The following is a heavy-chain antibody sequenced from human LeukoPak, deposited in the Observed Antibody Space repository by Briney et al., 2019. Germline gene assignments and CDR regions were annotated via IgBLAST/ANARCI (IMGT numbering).Heavy chain of an antibody. J-gene: IGHJ4*02. CDR3: ARVHDSSGYYSNFDY. Sequence: PETLSLTCTVSGGSISSYYWSWIRQPAGTGLEWIGRIYTSGSTNYNPSLKSRVTMSVGTSQNQFSLKLSSVTAADTAVYYCARVHDSSGYYSNFDYWGQGTLVTVSS. CDR1: GGSISSYY. V-gene: IGHV4-4*07. D-gene: IGHD3-22*01. CDR2: IYTSGST.